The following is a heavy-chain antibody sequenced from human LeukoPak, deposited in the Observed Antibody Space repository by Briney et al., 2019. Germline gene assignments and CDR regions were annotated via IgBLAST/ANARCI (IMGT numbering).Heavy chain of an antibody. CDR2: IYYSGST. Sequence: PSETLSLTCTVSGGSISSGGYYWSWIRQHPGKGLEWIGYIYYSGSTYYNPSLKSRATISVDTSKNQFSLKLSSVTAADTAVYYCARVPTAAGAFDIWGQGTMVTVSS. D-gene: IGHD2-15*01. CDR1: GGSISSGGYY. V-gene: IGHV4-31*03. J-gene: IGHJ3*02. CDR3: ARVPTAAGAFDI.